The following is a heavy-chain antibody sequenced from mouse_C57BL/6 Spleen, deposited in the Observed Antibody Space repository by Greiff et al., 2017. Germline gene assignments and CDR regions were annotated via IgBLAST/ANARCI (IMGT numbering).Heavy chain of an antibody. V-gene: IGHV7-3*01. D-gene: IGHD1-1*02. CDR2: IRNKANGYTT. J-gene: IGHJ1*03. Sequence: EVKLVESGGGLVQPGGSLSLSCAASGFTFTDYYMSWVRQPPGKALEWLGFIRNKANGYTTEYSASVKGRFTISRDNSQSILYLQMNALRAEDSATYYCASPMGGYFDVWGTGTTVTVSS. CDR3: ASPMGGYFDV. CDR1: GFTFTDYY.